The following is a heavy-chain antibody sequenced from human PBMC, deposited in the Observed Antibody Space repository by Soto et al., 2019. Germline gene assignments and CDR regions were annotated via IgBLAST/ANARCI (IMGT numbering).Heavy chain of an antibody. CDR2: IIPIFGTA. CDR3: ARADVVVVAATVFLPYYGMDV. CDR1: GGTFSSYA. V-gene: IGHV1-69*06. J-gene: IGHJ6*02. Sequence: QVQLVQSGAEVKKPGSSVKVSCKASGGTFSSYAISWVRQAPGQGLEWMGGIIPIFGTANYAQKFQGRVTITADKSTSTAYTELSSLRSEDTAVYYCARADVVVVAATVFLPYYGMDVWGQGTTVTVSS. D-gene: IGHD2-15*01.